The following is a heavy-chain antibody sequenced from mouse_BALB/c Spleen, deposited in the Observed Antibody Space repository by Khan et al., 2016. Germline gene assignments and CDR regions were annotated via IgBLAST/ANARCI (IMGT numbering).Heavy chain of an antibody. J-gene: IGHJ3*01. CDR1: GYSITSDYA. Sequence: EVQLQESGPGLVKPSQSLSLTCTVTGYSITSDYAWNWIRQFPGNKLEWMGYISYSGSTSYNPSLNRRISITRDTSKNQFFLQLNSVTTEDTATCYCARAREGNTWFAYRGRGTLVTVSA. CDR2: ISYSGST. D-gene: IGHD2-1*01. CDR3: ARAREGNTWFAY. V-gene: IGHV3-2*02.